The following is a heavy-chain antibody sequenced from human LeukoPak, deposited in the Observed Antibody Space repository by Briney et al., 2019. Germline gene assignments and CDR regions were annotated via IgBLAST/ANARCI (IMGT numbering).Heavy chain of an antibody. CDR2: INPSGGST. V-gene: IGHV1-46*01. Sequence: ASVKVSCKASGYTFTSYGISWVRQAPGQGLEGMGIINPSGGSTSYAQKFQGRVTMTRDMSTSTVYMELSSLRSEDTAVYYCATEGYYDSSGYYTDYWGQGTLVTVSS. J-gene: IGHJ4*02. CDR1: GYTFTSYG. CDR3: ATEGYYDSSGYYTDY. D-gene: IGHD3-22*01.